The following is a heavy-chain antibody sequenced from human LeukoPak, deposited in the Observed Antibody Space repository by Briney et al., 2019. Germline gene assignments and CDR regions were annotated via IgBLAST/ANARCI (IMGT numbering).Heavy chain of an antibody. CDR3: TRHWDAQWELVNWFDP. D-gene: IGHD1-26*01. V-gene: IGHV3-73*01. CDR1: GFTFSGSA. Sequence: GGSLRLSCAASGFTFSGSAMHWVRQASGKGLEWVGRIRSKANSYATAYAASVKGRFTISRDDSKNTAYLQMNSLKTEDTAVYYCTRHWDAQWELVNWFDPWGQGTLVTVSS. J-gene: IGHJ5*02. CDR2: IRSKANSYAT.